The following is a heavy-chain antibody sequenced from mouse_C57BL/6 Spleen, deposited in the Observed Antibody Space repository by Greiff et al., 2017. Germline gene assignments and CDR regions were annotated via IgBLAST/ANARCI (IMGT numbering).Heavy chain of an antibody. CDR2: IYPRDGST. CDR3: ARLAAQDYYFDY. V-gene: IGHV1-78*01. CDR1: GYTFTDHT. Sequence: VQLQQSDAELVKPGASVKISCKVSGYTFTDHTIHWMKQRPEQGLEWIGYIYPRDGSTNYNEKLKGKATLTADKSSSTAYMQLNSLTSEDSAVYFCARLAAQDYYFDYWGQGTTLTGSS. J-gene: IGHJ2*01. D-gene: IGHD3-2*02.